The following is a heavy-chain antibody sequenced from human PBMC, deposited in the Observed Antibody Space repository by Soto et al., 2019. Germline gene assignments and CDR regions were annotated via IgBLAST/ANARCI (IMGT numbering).Heavy chain of an antibody. D-gene: IGHD3-22*01. Sequence: ASVKVSCKASGGTFSSYAISWVRQAPGQGLEWMGGIIPIFGTANYAQKFQGRVTITADESTSTAYMELSSLRSEDTAVYYCARDPGYYDSSGYTPDGAFDIWGQGTMVTVSS. CDR2: IIPIFGTA. V-gene: IGHV1-69*13. CDR1: GGTFSSYA. J-gene: IGHJ3*02. CDR3: ARDPGYYDSSGYTPDGAFDI.